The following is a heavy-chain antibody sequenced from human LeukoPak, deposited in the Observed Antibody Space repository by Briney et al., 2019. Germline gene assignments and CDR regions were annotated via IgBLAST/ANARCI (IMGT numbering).Heavy chain of an antibody. J-gene: IGHJ6*03. CDR3: ARVRELRDYYYYYYMDV. D-gene: IGHD1-7*01. CDR1: GGTFSSYA. CDR2: IIPIFGTA. Sequence: SVKVSCKASGGTFSSYAISWVRQAPGQGLEWMGGIIPIFGTANYAQKFQGRVTITADKSTSTAYMELSSLRSEDTAVYYCARVRELRDYYYYYYMDVWGKGTTVTVSS. V-gene: IGHV1-69*06.